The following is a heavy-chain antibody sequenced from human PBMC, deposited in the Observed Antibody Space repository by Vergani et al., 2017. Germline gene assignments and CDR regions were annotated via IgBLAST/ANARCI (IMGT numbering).Heavy chain of an antibody. J-gene: IGHJ6*02. Sequence: QVQLVQSGAEVKKPGSSVKVSCKASGGTFSSYAISWVRQAPGQGLEWMGWINPNSGGTNYAQKFQGRVTITRDTSASTAYMELSSLRSEDTAVYYCARELLWFGEYGGYYYGMDVWGQGTTVTVSS. D-gene: IGHD3-10*01. CDR2: INPNSGGT. CDR1: GGTFSSYA. CDR3: ARELLWFGEYGGYYYGMDV. V-gene: IGHV1-69*06.